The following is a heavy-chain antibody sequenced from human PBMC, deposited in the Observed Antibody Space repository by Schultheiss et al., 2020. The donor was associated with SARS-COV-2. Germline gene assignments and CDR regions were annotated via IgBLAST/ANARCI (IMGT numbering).Heavy chain of an antibody. V-gene: IGHV3-21*04. CDR2: ISGGGTYM. J-gene: IGHJ4*02. CDR1: GFTVSSNY. D-gene: IGHD2-15*01. Sequence: GGSLRLSCAASGFTVSSNYMSWVRQAPGKGLEWVSSISGGGTYMYYADSVKGRFTISRDNAKNSLYLQMNSLRAEDTAVYYCAKSPVVVAASEPDYWGQGTLVTVSS. CDR3: AKSPVVVAASEPDY.